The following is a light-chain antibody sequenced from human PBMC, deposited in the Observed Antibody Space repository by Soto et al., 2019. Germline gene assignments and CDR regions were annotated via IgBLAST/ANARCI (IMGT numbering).Light chain of an antibody. J-gene: IGLJ2*01. CDR3: QSYDSSLSASVV. CDR1: SSNIGAGYD. V-gene: IGLV1-40*01. Sequence: QSALTQPPSVSGAPGQRVTISCTGSSSNIGAGYDVHWYQHLPGTAPKLLIYANNNRPSGVPDRFSGSKSGTSASLAITGLQAEDEADYYCQSYDSSLSASVVFGGGTKVTVL. CDR2: ANN.